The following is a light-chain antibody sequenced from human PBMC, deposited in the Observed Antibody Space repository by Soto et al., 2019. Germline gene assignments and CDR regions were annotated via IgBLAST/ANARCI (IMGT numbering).Light chain of an antibody. V-gene: IGKV3-11*01. Sequence: EIVVTQFPATLSLSPGERATLSCSASQNINRYLAWYQQKPGQAPRLIIYDAYNRDTGIPSRFSGSGSGTHFTLTLSSLDPEDFAVYYCHQRTNWPLTFGGGNKV. CDR3: HQRTNWPLT. J-gene: IGKJ4*01. CDR1: QNINRY. CDR2: DAY.